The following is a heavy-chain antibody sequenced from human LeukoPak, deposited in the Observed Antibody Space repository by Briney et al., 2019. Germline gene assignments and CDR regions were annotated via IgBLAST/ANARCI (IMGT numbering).Heavy chain of an antibody. CDR3: ARETRESRYFDL. D-gene: IGHD4-23*01. J-gene: IGHJ2*01. Sequence: SETLSLTCTVSGGSISSYFWSWIRQPAGKGLEWIGRIHTSGSTNYNSSLKTRVAMSLDTSKNQSSPNLTSVTAADTAVYYCARETRESRYFDLWGRGTPVTVSS. V-gene: IGHV4-4*07. CDR2: IHTSGST. CDR1: GGSISSYF.